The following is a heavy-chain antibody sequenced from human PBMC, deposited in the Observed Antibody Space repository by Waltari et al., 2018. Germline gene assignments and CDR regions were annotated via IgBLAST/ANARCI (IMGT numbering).Heavy chain of an antibody. CDR1: GFTFRSYE. D-gene: IGHD5-12*01. CDR3: ARDSGSASFYLDH. J-gene: IGHJ4*02. CDR2: ISSTCNTI. V-gene: IGHV3-48*03. Sequence: EVQLAESGGALVKPGGFLRLSCAASGFTFRSYEMIWVRRAPGKGLGWVSYISSTCNTIYYADSVQGRFTSSRDNAKNSLYRQMDSLRAEDTGIYYCARDSGSASFYLDHWGQGTLVTVSS.